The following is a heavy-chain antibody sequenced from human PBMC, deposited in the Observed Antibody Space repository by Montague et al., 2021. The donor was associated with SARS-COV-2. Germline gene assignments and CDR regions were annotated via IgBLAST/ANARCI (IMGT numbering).Heavy chain of an antibody. J-gene: IGHJ5*02. CDR2: ISYSGST. V-gene: IGHV4-59*02. D-gene: IGHD3-22*01. Sequence: SETLSLTCSVSAGPVSSYYLNWIRQTPGKGLEWIGNISYSGSTNYNPSLKSRVTISVDTSKNQFSLKLSSVTAADTAAYYCARDRPPYYYDNSGHFLHGWFDPWGQGTLVTVSS. CDR1: AGPVSSYY. CDR3: ARDRPPYYYDNSGHFLHGWFDP.